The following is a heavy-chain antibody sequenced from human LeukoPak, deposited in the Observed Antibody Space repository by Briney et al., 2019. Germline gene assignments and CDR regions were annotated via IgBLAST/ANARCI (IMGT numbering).Heavy chain of an antibody. D-gene: IGHD5-24*01. V-gene: IGHV3-48*02. CDR2: ISSSANTI. Sequence: PRGSLRLSCAASGFTFSSYSMNWVRQAPGKGLEWVSYISSSANTIYYADSVKGRFTISVDNAKNSLYLQMNSLRDEDTAVYYCARDHRYTFDYWGQGTLVTVSS. CDR3: ARDHRYTFDY. CDR1: GFTFSSYS. J-gene: IGHJ4*02.